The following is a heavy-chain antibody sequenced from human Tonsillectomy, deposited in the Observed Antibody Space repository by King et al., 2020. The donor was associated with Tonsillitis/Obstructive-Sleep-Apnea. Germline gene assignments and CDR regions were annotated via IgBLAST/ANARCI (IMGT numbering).Heavy chain of an antibody. CDR3: ASLVLRYFDRSPNHHNWFDP. V-gene: IGHV3-30*01. D-gene: IGHD3-9*01. CDR2: ISYDGSNK. CDR1: GFTFSSYA. J-gene: IGHJ5*02. Sequence: VQLVESGGGVVQPGRSLRLSCAASGFTFSSYAMHWVRQAPGKGLEWGAVISYDGSNKYYADSVKGRFTISRDNSKNTLYLQMNSLRAEDTAMYFCASLVLRYFDRSPNHHNWFDPWGQGTLVTVSS.